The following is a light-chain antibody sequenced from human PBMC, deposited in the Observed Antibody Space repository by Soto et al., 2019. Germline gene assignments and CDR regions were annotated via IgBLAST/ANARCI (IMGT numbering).Light chain of an antibody. Sequence: EIVLTQSPATLSLSPGERATLSCGASRSVSSYLAWYQQKPGQAPRLLIYDASYRATGIPARFRGSGSGTDFTLTISRLEPEDFAVYYCKNRIDCHPRLTFGGGTNVEIK. J-gene: IGKJ4*01. CDR3: KNRIDCHPRLT. V-gene: IGKV3-11*01. CDR1: RSVSSY. CDR2: DAS.